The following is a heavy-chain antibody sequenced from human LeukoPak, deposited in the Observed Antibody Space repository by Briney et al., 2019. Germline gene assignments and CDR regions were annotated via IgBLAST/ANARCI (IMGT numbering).Heavy chain of an antibody. J-gene: IGHJ5*02. CDR3: ARWRKRHWFDP. CDR1: GYTFTSYD. Sequence: ASVTVSCKASGYTFTSYDINWVRQATGQGLEWMGWMNPNSGNTGYAQKFQGRVTITRNTSISTAYMELSSLRSEDTAVYYCARWRKRHWFDPWGQGTLVTVSS. V-gene: IGHV1-8*03. CDR2: MNPNSGNT.